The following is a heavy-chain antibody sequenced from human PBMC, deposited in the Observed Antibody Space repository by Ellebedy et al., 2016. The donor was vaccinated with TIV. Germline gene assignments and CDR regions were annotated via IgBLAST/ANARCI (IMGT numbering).Heavy chain of an antibody. V-gene: IGHV3-23*01. CDR2: ISARGDTT. Sequence: GESLKISCAGSTFTFRNYDFSWVRQAPGKGLEWVSVISARGDTTYYADSVKGRFTISRDNSKNTLYLQMNTLRLDDTAVYYCAKEGNGDVWGQGTTVTVSS. J-gene: IGHJ6*02. CDR3: AKEGNGDV. D-gene: IGHD2-8*01. CDR1: TFTFRNYD.